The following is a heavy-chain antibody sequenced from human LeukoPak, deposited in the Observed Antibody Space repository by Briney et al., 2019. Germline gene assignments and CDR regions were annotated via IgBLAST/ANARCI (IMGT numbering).Heavy chain of an antibody. J-gene: IGHJ5*02. Sequence: GESLKISCKGSGYSFTSYWIGWVRQMPGKGLEWMGIIYPGDSDTRYSPSFQGQVTISADKSISTAYLQWSSPKASDTAMYYCARVIAARLSWFDPWGQGTLVTVSS. V-gene: IGHV5-51*01. CDR2: IYPGDSDT. CDR1: GYSFTSYW. CDR3: ARVIAARLSWFDP. D-gene: IGHD6-6*01.